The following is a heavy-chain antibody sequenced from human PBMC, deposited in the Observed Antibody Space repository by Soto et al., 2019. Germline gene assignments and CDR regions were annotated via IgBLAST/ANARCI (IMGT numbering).Heavy chain of an antibody. CDR2: INHSGST. CDR3: ARHYCSGGSCYRPGMDV. CDR1: GGSFSGYY. V-gene: IGHV4-34*01. J-gene: IGHJ6*02. D-gene: IGHD2-15*01. Sequence: SETLSLTCAVYGGSFSGYYWSWIRQPPGKGLEWIGEINHSGSTNYNPSLKSRVTISVDTSKNQFSLKLTSVTAADTAVYYCARHYCSGGSCYRPGMDVWGQGTTVTVS.